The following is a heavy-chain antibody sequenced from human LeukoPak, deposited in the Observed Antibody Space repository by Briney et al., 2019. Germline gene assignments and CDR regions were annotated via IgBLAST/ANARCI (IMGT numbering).Heavy chain of an antibody. CDR1: GYTFTSYD. CDR3: ARGRVDDFWSGYYRSYFDY. J-gene: IGHJ4*02. Sequence: ASVKVSCKASGYTFTSYDTNWVRQATGQGLEWMGWMNPNSGNTGYAQKFQGRVTMTRNTSISTAYMELSSLRSEDTAVYYCARGRVDDFWSGYYRSYFDYWGQGTLVTVSS. V-gene: IGHV1-8*01. D-gene: IGHD3-3*01. CDR2: MNPNSGNT.